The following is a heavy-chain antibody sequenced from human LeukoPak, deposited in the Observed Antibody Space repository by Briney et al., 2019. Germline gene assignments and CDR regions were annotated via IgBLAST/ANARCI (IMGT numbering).Heavy chain of an antibody. CDR2: ISYDGSNK. CDR3: ARQCPDSSGYYYWATQGPDY. V-gene: IGHV3-30*05. D-gene: IGHD3-22*01. Sequence: RPGGSLRLSCAASGFTFSSYSMNWVRQAPGKGLEWVAVISYDGSNKYYADSVKGRFTISRDNSKNTLYLQMNSLRAEDTAVYYCARQCPDSSGYYYWATQGPDYWGQGTLVTVSS. CDR1: GFTFSSYS. J-gene: IGHJ4*02.